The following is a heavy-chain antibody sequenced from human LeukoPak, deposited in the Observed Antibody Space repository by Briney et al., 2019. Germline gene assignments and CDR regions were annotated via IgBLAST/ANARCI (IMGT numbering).Heavy chain of an antibody. CDR1: GFPFSSYA. CDR2: ISYDGGTK. V-gene: IGHV3-30-3*01. J-gene: IGHJ4*02. D-gene: IGHD6-13*01. Sequence: GGSLRLSCAASGFPFSSYAMHWVRQAPGKGLERVALISYDGGTKYYADSVKGRFTISRDNAKNSLYLQMNSLRAEDTAVYYCARYHDRVHGGIAAAAVIDYWGQGTLVTVSS. CDR3: ARYHDRVHGGIAAAAVIDY.